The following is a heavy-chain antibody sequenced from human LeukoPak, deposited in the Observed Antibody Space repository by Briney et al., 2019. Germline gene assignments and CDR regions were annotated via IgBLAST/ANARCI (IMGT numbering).Heavy chain of an antibody. V-gene: IGHV3-74*01. J-gene: IGHJ6*03. Sequence: GGSLRLSCADSGFAFSGNWMSWVRQVAGKGRVWVSHINSDGRIIRYADSVKGRFTISRDKANNTLYLQMNSLRAEDTGVYYCARYLYAFALDVWGKGTTVTVS. D-gene: IGHD2-8*01. CDR1: GFAFSGNW. CDR2: INSDGRII. CDR3: ARYLYAFALDV.